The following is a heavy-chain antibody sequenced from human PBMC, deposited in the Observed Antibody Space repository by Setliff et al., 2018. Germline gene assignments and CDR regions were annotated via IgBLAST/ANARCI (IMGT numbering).Heavy chain of an antibody. V-gene: IGHV1-69*13. J-gene: IGHJ4*02. D-gene: IGHD1-26*01. CDR3: ARDIGVTIAGATFRGFDT. CDR1: GRLFNNFA. Sequence: SVKVSCKAPGRLFNNFAFSWVRQAPGQGLEWMGRLIPIFNTPNYAQKFQDRITLSADESTGTAYMELTSLTFGETAIYYCARDIGVTIAGATFRGFDTWGQGTQVTV. CDR2: LIPIFNTP.